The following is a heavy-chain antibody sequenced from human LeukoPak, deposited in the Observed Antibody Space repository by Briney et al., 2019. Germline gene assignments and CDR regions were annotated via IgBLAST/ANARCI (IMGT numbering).Heavy chain of an antibody. CDR3: ARHPPYGDYAPYFDY. V-gene: IGHV4-59*08. CDR1: GGSISSYY. D-gene: IGHD4-17*01. Sequence: KTSETLSLTCTVSGGSISSYYWSWIRQPPGKGLEWIGYIYYSGSTNYNPSLESRVTISVDTSKNQFSLKLSSVTAADTAVYYCARHPPYGDYAPYFDYWGQGTLVTVSS. J-gene: IGHJ4*02. CDR2: IYYSGST.